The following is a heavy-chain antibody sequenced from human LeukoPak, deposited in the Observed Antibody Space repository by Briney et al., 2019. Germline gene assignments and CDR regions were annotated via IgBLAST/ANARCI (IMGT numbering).Heavy chain of an antibody. CDR2: IKQDGSQK. V-gene: IGHV3-7*03. J-gene: IGHJ3*02. CDR1: GFIFSTSW. Sequence: GGSLRLSCAASGFIFSTSWMSWVRQAPGKGLEWVANIKQDGSQKHYVDSVKGRFTISRDNAKNSLYLQMNSLRAEDTAVYYCARVWRYYDSSGYYYLSAFDIWGQGTMVTVSS. CDR3: ARVWRYYDSSGYYYLSAFDI. D-gene: IGHD3-22*01.